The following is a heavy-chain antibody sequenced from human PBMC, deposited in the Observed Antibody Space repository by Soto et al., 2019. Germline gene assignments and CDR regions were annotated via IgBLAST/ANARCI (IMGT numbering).Heavy chain of an antibody. CDR3: ARSYDILTGYYTHFPYRFGY. V-gene: IGHV4-39*01. CDR2: IYYSGST. CDR1: GGSISSSSYY. J-gene: IGHJ4*02. Sequence: SETLSLTCTVSGGSISSSSYYWGWIRQPPGKGLEWIGSIYYSGSTYYNPSLKSRVTISVDTSKNQFSLKLSSVTAADTAVYYCARSYDILTGYYTHFPYRFGYWGQGTLVTVSS. D-gene: IGHD3-9*01.